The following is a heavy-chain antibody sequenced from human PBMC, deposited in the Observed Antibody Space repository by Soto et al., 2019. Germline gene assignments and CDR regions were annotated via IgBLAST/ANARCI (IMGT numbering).Heavy chain of an antibody. V-gene: IGHV4-34*01. J-gene: IGHJ6*02. CDR3: ARGRKEWADYSLSFDYYGLDV. D-gene: IGHD4-4*01. CDR1: GGSFSGYY. CDR2: INHSGST. Sequence: PSETLSLTCAVYGGSFSGYYWSWIRQSPGEGLEWIGEINHSGSTNYNPSLKSRVTISVDTSKNQFSLRLRSAPAADTAVYYCARGRKEWADYSLSFDYYGLDVWGQGTMVTVSS.